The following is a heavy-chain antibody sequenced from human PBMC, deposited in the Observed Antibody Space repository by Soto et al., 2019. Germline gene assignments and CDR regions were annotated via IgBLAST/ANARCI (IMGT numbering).Heavy chain of an antibody. CDR1: GLNFAKYA. J-gene: IGHJ3*01. D-gene: IGHD4-17*01. Sequence: EVQLVESGGGLVQPGGSLRLSCTASGLNFAKYAMNWVRQAPGRGLEWVSGINWNSGTLDYADSVKGRFTISRDNARKCLYLQMHRLSADDTALYYCVKDGDNGDYEGGLGEAYDVWCRGTMVSVSS. CDR2: INWNSGTL. CDR3: VKDGDNGDYEGGLGEAYDV. V-gene: IGHV3-9*01.